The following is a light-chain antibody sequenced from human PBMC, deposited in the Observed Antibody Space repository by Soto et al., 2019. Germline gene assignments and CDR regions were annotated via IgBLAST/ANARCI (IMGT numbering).Light chain of an antibody. J-gene: IGKJ1*01. Sequence: EIVMTQSPATLSASPGERATLSCRASQSVSSSLAWYQQKPGQAPRLLIYTASTRATGIPARFSGSGSGTEFTLTISSLQSEDFAVYYCQQYNNWPSWTFGQGTKVDIK. CDR2: TAS. V-gene: IGKV3-15*01. CDR1: QSVSSS. CDR3: QQYNNWPSWT.